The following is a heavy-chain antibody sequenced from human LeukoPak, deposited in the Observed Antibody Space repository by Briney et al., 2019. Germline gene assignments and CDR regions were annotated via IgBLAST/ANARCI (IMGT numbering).Heavy chain of an antibody. CDR2: ISSSGSTM. CDR3: ARDQLRQTRVTDYYYYGMDV. V-gene: IGHV3-11*01. Sequence: PGGSLRLSCAVSGFTFTDYYMSWIRQAPGRGLEWVSYISSSGSTMYYADSVKGRFTISRDNAKNSLYLQMNSLRAEDTAVYYCARDQLRQTRVTDYYYYGMDVWGQGTTVTVSS. CDR1: GFTFTDYY. D-gene: IGHD4-17*01. J-gene: IGHJ6*02.